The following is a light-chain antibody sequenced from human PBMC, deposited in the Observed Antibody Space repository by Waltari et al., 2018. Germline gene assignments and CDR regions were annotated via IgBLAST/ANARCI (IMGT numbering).Light chain of an antibody. V-gene: IGLV3-21*02. CDR2: DDS. J-gene: IGLJ2*01. CDR1: NIESKS. CDR3: QVWDSNSEHVV. Sequence: SYVLTQPPSVSVAPGQTARITCDGNNIESKSVLWFQQKPGQAPVLVVYDDSDRPSGVPERFSGYNSGNTATLTISRVEVGDEADYHCQVWDSNSEHVVFGGGTKLTVL.